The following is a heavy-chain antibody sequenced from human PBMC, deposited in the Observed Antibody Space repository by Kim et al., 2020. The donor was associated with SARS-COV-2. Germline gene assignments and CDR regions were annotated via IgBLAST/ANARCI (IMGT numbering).Heavy chain of an antibody. CDR1: GFTFSSYG. Sequence: GGSLRLSCAASGFTFSSYGMHWVRQAPGKGLEWVAVIWYDGSNKYYADSVKGRFTISRDNSKNTLYLQMNSLRAEDTAVYYCAKGSGDLYNYYYYYGLDVSGQGATVTVSS. J-gene: IGHJ6*02. CDR2: IWYDGSNK. CDR3: AKGSGDLYNYYYYYGLDV. V-gene: IGHV3-33*06. D-gene: IGHD4-17*01.